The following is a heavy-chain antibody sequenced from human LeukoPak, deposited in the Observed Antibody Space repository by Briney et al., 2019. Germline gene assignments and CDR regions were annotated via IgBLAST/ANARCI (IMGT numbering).Heavy chain of an antibody. D-gene: IGHD6-13*01. V-gene: IGHV3-7*01. CDR2: IKQDGSEK. Sequence: GGTLRFSCAASGFTFSSYGMSWVRQAPGKGLEWVANIKQDGSEKYYVDSVKGRFTISRDNAKNSLYLQMNSLRAEDTAVYYCARGAWSIAAAGYDYWGQGTLVTVSS. CDR3: ARGAWSIAAAGYDY. CDR1: GFTFSSYG. J-gene: IGHJ4*02.